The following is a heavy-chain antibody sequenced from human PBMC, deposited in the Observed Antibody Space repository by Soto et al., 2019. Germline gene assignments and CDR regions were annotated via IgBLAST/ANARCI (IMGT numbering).Heavy chain of an antibody. V-gene: IGHV3-23*01. CDR2: ISGSDSST. D-gene: IGHD6-6*01. CDR1: EFSFSSYA. Sequence: EVQLLESGGGLVQPGGSLRLSCAASEFSFSSYAMNWVRQAPGKGLECVSVISGSDSSTYYADSVEGRFTISRDNSKNTLYLQMISLRAEDTAVYYCARVLCGSSSCHYYFYGMDVWGQGTTVTVSS. J-gene: IGHJ6*02. CDR3: ARVLCGSSSCHYYFYGMDV.